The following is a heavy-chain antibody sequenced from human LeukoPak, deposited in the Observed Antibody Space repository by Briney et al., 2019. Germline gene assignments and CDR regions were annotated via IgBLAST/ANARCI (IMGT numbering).Heavy chain of an antibody. J-gene: IGHJ4*02. CDR3: ARGPYGSGSYWVDY. D-gene: IGHD3-10*01. Sequence: GGSLRLSCAVSGFTVSSNYMSWVRQAPGKGLEWVSVIYSGGSTYYADSVKGRFTISRDNSKNTLYLQMNSLRAEDTAVCYCARGPYGSGSYWVDYWGQGTLVTVSS. CDR2: IYSGGST. V-gene: IGHV3-53*01. CDR1: GFTVSSNY.